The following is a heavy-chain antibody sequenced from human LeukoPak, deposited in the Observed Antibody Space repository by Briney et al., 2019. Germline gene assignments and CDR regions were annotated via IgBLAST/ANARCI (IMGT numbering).Heavy chain of an antibody. CDR1: GFPLSSYD. J-gene: IGHJ4*02. CDR2: VSKSGSTT. CDR3: AKDMGYTFGHAFDY. Sequence: GGSLRLSCAVSGFPLSSYDMSWVRQAPGKGLEWVSVVSKSGSTTHYADSVRGRFTISRDNSKNTLYLQMNSLRTEDTAMYYCAKDMGYTFGHAFDYWGQGTLVTVSS. D-gene: IGHD5-18*01. V-gene: IGHV3-23*01.